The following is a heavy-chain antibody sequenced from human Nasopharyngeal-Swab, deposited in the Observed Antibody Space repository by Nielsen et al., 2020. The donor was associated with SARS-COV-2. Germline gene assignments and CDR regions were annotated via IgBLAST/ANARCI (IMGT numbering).Heavy chain of an antibody. CDR2: ISSSGSTI. Sequence: WGSLRLSCAASGFTISSYEMNWVRQAPGKGLEWVSYISSSGSTIYYADSVKGRFTISRDNAKNSLYLQMNSLRAEDTAVYYCARERDGMDVWGQGTTVTVSS. CDR1: GFTISSYE. CDR3: ARERDGMDV. J-gene: IGHJ6*02. V-gene: IGHV3-48*03.